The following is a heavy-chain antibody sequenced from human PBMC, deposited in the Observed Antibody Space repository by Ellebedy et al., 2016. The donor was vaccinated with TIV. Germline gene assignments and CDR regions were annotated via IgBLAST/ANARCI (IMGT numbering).Heavy chain of an antibody. CDR1: GFTLTDYY. CDR3: AKGASGYYPTFDY. J-gene: IGHJ4*02. Sequence: GGSLRLXCAASGFTLTDYYMSWIRQAPGKGLEWISYITSGSSSGSAKYYADSVKGRFTISRDNSKNTLYLQMNSLRAEDTAVYYCAKGASGYYPTFDYWGQGTLVTVSS. CDR2: ITSGSSSGSAK. D-gene: IGHD3-22*01. V-gene: IGHV3-11*01.